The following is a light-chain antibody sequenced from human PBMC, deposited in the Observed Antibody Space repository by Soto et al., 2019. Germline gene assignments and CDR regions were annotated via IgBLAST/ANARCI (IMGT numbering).Light chain of an antibody. CDR3: QQYAGYSRT. V-gene: IGKV3-15*01. CDR2: GPS. J-gene: IGKJ1*01. Sequence: EIVMTQSPATLSVSPGERATLSCRASQSVSYNLAWYQHKPGQAPRLLIYGPSTRATGIPARFSGSGSGTEFTLTINNLQPDDFATYYCQQYAGYSRTFGQGTKVDIK. CDR1: QSVSYN.